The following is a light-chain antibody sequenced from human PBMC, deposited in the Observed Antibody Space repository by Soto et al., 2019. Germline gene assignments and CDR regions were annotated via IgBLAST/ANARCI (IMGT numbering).Light chain of an antibody. Sequence: EIVLTQSPATLSLSPGERATLSCRASQSIDRYLAWYQQKPGQAPRLLIYDVSNRATGVPARFSGSGSGTDFTLTISSLEPEDFAIYYCQQRNYWQVTFGQGTRLENK. J-gene: IGKJ5*01. V-gene: IGKV3-11*01. CDR2: DVS. CDR1: QSIDRY. CDR3: QQRNYWQVT.